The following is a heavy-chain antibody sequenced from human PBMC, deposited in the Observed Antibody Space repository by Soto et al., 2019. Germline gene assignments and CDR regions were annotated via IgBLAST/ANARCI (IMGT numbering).Heavy chain of an antibody. CDR1: GDSVSSNSAA. J-gene: IGHJ6*02. V-gene: IGHV6-1*01. CDR3: AGDPLFNIAVAGHYYYYGMDV. Sequence: SQTLSLTCAISGDSVSSNSAAWNWIRQSPSRGLEWLGRTYYRSKWYNDYAVSVKSRITINPDTSKNQFSLQLNSVTLEDTAVYYCAGDPLFNIAVAGHYYYYGMDVWGQGTTVTVSS. CDR2: TYYRSKWYN. D-gene: IGHD6-19*01.